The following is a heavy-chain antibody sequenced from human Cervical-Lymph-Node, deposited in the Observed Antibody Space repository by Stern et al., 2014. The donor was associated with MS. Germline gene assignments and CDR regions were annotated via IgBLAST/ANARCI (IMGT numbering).Heavy chain of an antibody. V-gene: IGHV2-5*01. D-gene: IGHD3-10*01. Sequence: QVTLMESGPTLVKPTQTLTVTCAFSGFSLATTGAGVGWIRQPPGKALEWLALVYWNDEQPQNHSLKNRLTITKDTSKDLVVLTLTNMDPVDSATYYCAHRPPSGNSLFAYWGQGTLVIVSS. CDR1: GFSLATTGAG. CDR2: VYWNDEQ. CDR3: AHRPPSGNSLFAY. J-gene: IGHJ4*02.